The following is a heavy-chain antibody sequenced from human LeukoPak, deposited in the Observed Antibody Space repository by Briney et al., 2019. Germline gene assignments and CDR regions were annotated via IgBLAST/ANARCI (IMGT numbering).Heavy chain of an antibody. J-gene: IGHJ4*02. Sequence: GGSLRLSCAVSGITLSNYGMSWVRQAPGKGLEWVAGISGGGGGTSYADSVKGRFTISRDNPKNTLYLQMNNLRAEDTAVYFCAKRGAVIRVILVGFHKEAYYFDSWGQGALVTVSS. V-gene: IGHV3-23*01. CDR3: AKRGAVIRVILVGFHKEAYYFDS. CDR2: ISGGGGGT. CDR1: GITLSNYG. D-gene: IGHD3-22*01.